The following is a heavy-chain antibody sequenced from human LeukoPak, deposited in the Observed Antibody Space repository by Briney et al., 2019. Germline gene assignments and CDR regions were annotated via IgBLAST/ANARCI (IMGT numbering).Heavy chain of an antibody. CDR3: AKDLTWYFDY. V-gene: IGHV3-23*01. CDR1: GFAFSSYA. Sequence: GGSLRLSCAASGFAFSSYAMSWVRQAPGKGLEWVSAISGSGGSTYYADSVKGRFTTSRDNSKNTLYLQMNSLRAEDTAVYYCAKDLTWYFDYWGQGTLVTVSS. CDR2: ISGSGGST. D-gene: IGHD4/OR15-4a*01. J-gene: IGHJ4*02.